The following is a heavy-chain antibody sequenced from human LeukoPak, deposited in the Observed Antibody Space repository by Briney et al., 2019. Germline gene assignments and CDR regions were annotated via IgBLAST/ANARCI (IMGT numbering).Heavy chain of an antibody. D-gene: IGHD2-15*01. CDR2: IYTSGST. J-gene: IGHJ4*02. V-gene: IGHV4-4*07. CDR3: ARAVHCSGGSCYFDY. Sequence: SETLSLTCIVSGGXVSSYSWSWIRQPAGKGLEWIGRIYTSGSTKYNPSLTSRVTMSVDTSKNQFSLKLRSVTAADTAVYYCARAVHCSGGSCYFDYWGQGTLVTVSS. CDR1: GGXVSSYS.